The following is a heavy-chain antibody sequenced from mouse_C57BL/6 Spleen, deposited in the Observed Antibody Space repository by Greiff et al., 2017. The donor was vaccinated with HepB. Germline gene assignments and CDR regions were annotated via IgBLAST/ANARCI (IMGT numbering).Heavy chain of an antibody. CDR2: IDPSDSET. V-gene: IGHV1-52*01. CDR1: GYTFTSYW. Sequence: QVQLQQPGAELVRPGSSVKLSCKASGYTFTSYWMHWVKQRPIQGLEWIGNIDPSDSETHYNQKFKDKATLTVDKSSSTAYMQLSSLTSEDSAVYYCARLIITTVVATNYYAMDYWGQGTSVTVSS. D-gene: IGHD1-1*01. CDR3: ARLIITTVVATNYYAMDY. J-gene: IGHJ4*01.